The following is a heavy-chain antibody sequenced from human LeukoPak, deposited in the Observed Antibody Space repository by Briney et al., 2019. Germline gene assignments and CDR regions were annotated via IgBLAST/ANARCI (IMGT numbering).Heavy chain of an antibody. CDR1: RYTFTDYY. CDR3: ARVCSTTGCPAYYFDY. CDR2: INPNSGGT. D-gene: IGHD2-2*01. J-gene: IGHJ4*02. V-gene: IGHV1-2*02. Sequence: ASVKVSCKASRYTFTDYYIHWVRQAPGQGLEWMGWINPNSGGTNYAQKFQGRVTMTRDTSISTAYVELSRLGSDDTAVYYCARVCSTTGCPAYYFDYWGQGTLVTVSS.